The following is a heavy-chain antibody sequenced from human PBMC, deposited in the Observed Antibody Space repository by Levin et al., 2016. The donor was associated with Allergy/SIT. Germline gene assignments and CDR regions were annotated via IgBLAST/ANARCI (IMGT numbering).Heavy chain of an antibody. V-gene: IGHV3-33*01. J-gene: IGHJ1*01. CDR3: ATLKD. CDR2: IWSDGINK. Sequence: GESLKISCAASGLSFNNYGFHWVRQAPGKGLEWVGVIWSDGINKFYTDSVKGRFTISRDNSKNTLYLEMNSLRAEDTAVYYCATLKDWGQGTRVTVSS. CDR1: GLSFNNYG.